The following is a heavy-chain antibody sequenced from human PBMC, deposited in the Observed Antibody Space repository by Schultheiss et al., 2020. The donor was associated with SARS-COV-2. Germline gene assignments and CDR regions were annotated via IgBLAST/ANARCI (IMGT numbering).Heavy chain of an antibody. J-gene: IGHJ4*02. Sequence: GGSLRLSCAASGFTFSDYYMTWIRQSPGKGLEWVSYISNSGHTIYYADSLKGRFTISRDNAKNSLYLQMNSLKTEDTAVYYCTTDPDYGDYAVYPALRFDYWGQGTLVTVSS. V-gene: IGHV3-11*01. CDR3: TTDPDYGDYAVYPALRFDY. D-gene: IGHD4-17*01. CDR1: GFTFSDYY. CDR2: ISNSGHTI.